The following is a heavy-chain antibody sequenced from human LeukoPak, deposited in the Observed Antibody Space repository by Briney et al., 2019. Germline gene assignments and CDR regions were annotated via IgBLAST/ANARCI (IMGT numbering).Heavy chain of an antibody. J-gene: IGHJ4*02. V-gene: IGHV4-59*08. CDR3: ARQGTTSYSSWNY. CDR1: GGSISSYY. Sequence: QPSETLSLTCTVSGGSISSYYWSWIRQPPGKGLEWIGYIYYSGSTNYNPSLKSRVTISVDTSKNQFSLKLSSVTAADTAVYYCARQGTTSYSSWNYWGQGTLVTVSS. CDR2: IYYSGST. D-gene: IGHD6-13*01.